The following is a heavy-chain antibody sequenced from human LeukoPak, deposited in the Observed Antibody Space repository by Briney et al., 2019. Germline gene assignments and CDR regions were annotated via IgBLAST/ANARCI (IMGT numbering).Heavy chain of an antibody. CDR2: IKSKTDGGTT. CDR3: TTDIAAIVVVVAAPSAFDY. D-gene: IGHD2-15*01. Sequence: GGSLRLSCAASGFTFSNAWMNWVRQAPGKGLEWVGRIKSKTDGGTTDYAAPVKGRFTISRDDSKNTLYLQMNSLKTEDTAVYYCTTDIAAIVVVVAAPSAFDYWGKGTLVTVSS. V-gene: IGHV3-15*07. J-gene: IGHJ4*02. CDR1: GFTFSNAW.